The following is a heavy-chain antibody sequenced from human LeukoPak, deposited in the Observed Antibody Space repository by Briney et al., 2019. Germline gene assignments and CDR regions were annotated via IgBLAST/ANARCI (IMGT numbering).Heavy chain of an antibody. V-gene: IGHV1-69*05. J-gene: IGHJ4*02. Sequence: GASVKVSCKASGGTFSSYAITWVRQAPGQGLEWMGGVIPIYGTANYAQKFQGRVTITTDESTSTAYMELSSLRSADTAVYYCASGGVVYGSGSGLFDYWGQGTLVTVSS. D-gene: IGHD3-10*01. CDR2: VIPIYGTA. CDR3: ASGGVVYGSGSGLFDY. CDR1: GGTFSSYA.